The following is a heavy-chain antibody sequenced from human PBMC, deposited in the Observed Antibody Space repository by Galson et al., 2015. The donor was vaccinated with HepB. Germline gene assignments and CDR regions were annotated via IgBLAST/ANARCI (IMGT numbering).Heavy chain of an antibody. V-gene: IGHV1-18*01. CDR1: GYTFTTYG. CDR3: ATGRAGTGFTWFDP. J-gene: IGHJ5*02. D-gene: IGHD6-19*01. CDR2: ISTYNGDT. Sequence: SVKVSCKASGYTFTTYGISWVRQAPGQGLEWMGWISTYNGDTNFAQKLQGRVTMTTDTSTSTAYMELRSLRSDDTAVYYCATGRAGTGFTWFDPWGQGTLVTVSS.